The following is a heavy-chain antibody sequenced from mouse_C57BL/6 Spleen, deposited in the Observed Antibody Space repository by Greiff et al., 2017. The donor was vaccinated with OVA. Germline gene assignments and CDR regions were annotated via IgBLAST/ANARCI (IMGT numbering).Heavy chain of an antibody. CDR3: ANGWLLPMDY. CDR2: IHPNSGST. CDR1: GYTFTSYW. D-gene: IGHD2-3*01. Sequence: QVQLQQPGAELVKPGASVKLSCKASGYTFTSYWMHWVKQRPGQGLELIGMIHPNSGSTNYNEKFKSKATLTVDKSSSTAYMQLSSLTSEDSAVYYCANGWLLPMDYWGQGTSVTVSS. V-gene: IGHV1-64*01. J-gene: IGHJ4*01.